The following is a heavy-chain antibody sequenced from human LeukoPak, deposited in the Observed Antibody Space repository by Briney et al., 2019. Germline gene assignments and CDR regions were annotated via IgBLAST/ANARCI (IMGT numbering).Heavy chain of an antibody. V-gene: IGHV3-23*01. CDR2: ISGSGGST. Sequence: GGSLRLSCAASGFTFSGYAMSWVRQAPGKGLEWVSAISGSGGSTYYADSAKGRFTISRDNSKNTLYLQMNSLRAEDTAVYYCAKGLRYFDWLFDYWGQGTLVTVSS. J-gene: IGHJ4*02. CDR3: AKGLRYFDWLFDY. D-gene: IGHD3-9*01. CDR1: GFTFSGYA.